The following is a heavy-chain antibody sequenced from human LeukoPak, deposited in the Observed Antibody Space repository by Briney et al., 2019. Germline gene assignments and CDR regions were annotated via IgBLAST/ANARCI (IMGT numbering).Heavy chain of an antibody. Sequence: GGSLRLSCAASGFIFSSFGMHWVRQGPGKGLEWVAVIRYDESNKYYADSVKGRFTISRDNSKNTVYLQMNSLRGEDTAVYFCARQMIEGRHYYSMDVWGKGTSVTVSS. D-gene: IGHD3-22*01. CDR2: IRYDESNK. CDR3: ARQMIEGRHYYSMDV. J-gene: IGHJ6*03. CDR1: GFIFSSFG. V-gene: IGHV3-30*02.